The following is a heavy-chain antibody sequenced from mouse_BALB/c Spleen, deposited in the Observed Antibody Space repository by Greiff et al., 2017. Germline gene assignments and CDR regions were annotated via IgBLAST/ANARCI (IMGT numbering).Heavy chain of an antibody. J-gene: IGHJ3*01. Sequence: EVNLVESGGGLVQPGGSRKLSCAASGFTFSSFGMHWVRQAPEKGLEWVAYISSGSSTIYYADTVKGRSTISRDNPKNTLFLQMTSLRSEDTAMYYCARRGAGTGLFAYWGQGTLVTVSA. V-gene: IGHV5-17*02. CDR2: ISSGSSTI. CDR3: ARRGAGTGLFAY. D-gene: IGHD4-1*01. CDR1: GFTFSSFG.